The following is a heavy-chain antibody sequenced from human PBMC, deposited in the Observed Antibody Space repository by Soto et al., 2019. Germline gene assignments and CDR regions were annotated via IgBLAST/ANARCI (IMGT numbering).Heavy chain of an antibody. J-gene: IGHJ6*02. CDR3: PQDRRGAARHEYYYYGMDV. D-gene: IGHD6-6*01. Sequence: YLSLSFEDSGFTFSRYGMHSVLQAPLKVLHWVAVISYDGSNKYYADSVNVRFTISRDNSKNTLYLQMNSLRAEDTAVYYCPQDRRGAARHEYYYYGMDVWGQETTVT. CDR1: GFTFSRYG. V-gene: IGHV3-30*18. CDR2: ISYDGSNK.